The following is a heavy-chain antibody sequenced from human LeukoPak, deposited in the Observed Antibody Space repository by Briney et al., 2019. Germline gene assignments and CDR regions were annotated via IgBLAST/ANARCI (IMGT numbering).Heavy chain of an antibody. CDR2: INKDGSAT. D-gene: IGHD1-26*01. CDR3: ATWAFYHSLDV. Sequence: GGSLRLSCEASGFTFDAYAMHWVRQAPGKSLEWVSLINKDGSATYYADSVKGRFTISRDSSKNSLYLQMNSLRSEDTALYYCATWAFYHSLDVWGQGTTVTVSS. CDR1: GFTFDAYA. V-gene: IGHV3-43*02. J-gene: IGHJ6*02.